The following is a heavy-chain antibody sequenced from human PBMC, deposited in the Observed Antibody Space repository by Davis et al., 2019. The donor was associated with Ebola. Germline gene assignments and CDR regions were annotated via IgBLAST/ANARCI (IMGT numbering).Heavy chain of an antibody. V-gene: IGHV3-23*01. CDR3: AKGGDNYNLAYFDF. Sequence: GESLKISCAASGFTFSNYVMGWVRQAPGKGLEWVSALTGDSGYISQADSVKGRFTISRDNSKNTLFLEMNDVRAEDTALYYCAKGGDNYNLAYFDFWGQGTVVTVSS. D-gene: IGHD5-24*01. CDR1: GFTFSNYV. CDR2: LTGDSGYI. J-gene: IGHJ4*01.